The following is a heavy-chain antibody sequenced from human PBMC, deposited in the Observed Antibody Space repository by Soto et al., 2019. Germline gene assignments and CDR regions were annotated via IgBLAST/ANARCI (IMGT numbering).Heavy chain of an antibody. CDR1: GGTFSSYA. Sequence: QVQLVQSGAEVQKPGSSVKVSCKASGGTFSSYAISWVRQAPGQGREWMGGIIPIFGTANYAQKFQGRVTITADESTRTAYMELRSLRSEYTAVYYCAREACKDSSGYYPFDYWGQGPLVTVSS. D-gene: IGHD3-22*01. V-gene: IGHV1-69*01. CDR2: IIPIFGTA. CDR3: AREACKDSSGYYPFDY. J-gene: IGHJ4*02.